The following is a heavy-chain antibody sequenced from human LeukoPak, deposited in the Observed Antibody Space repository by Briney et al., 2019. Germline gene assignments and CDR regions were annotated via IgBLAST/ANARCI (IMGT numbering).Heavy chain of an antibody. CDR3: ASFSKYYYDSSGFDY. D-gene: IGHD3-22*01. V-gene: IGHV4-30-2*01. J-gene: IGHJ4*02. CDR2: IYHSGST. CDR1: GGSISSGGYY. Sequence: SQTLSLTCTVSGGSISSGGYYWSWIRQPPGKGLEWIGYIYHSGSTYYNPSLKSRVTISVDRSKNQFSLKLSCVTAADTAVYYCASFSKYYYDSSGFDYWGQGTLVTVSS.